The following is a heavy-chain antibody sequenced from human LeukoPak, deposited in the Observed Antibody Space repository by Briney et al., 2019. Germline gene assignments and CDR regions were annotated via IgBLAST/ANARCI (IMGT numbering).Heavy chain of an antibody. Sequence: PSETLSLTCAVYGGSFSGYYWSWIRQPAGKGLEWIGRIYTSGSTNYNPSLKSRVTMSVDTSKNQFSLKVSSVTAADTAVYYCARGGGARIFDGWFDPWGQGTLVTVSS. CDR2: IYTSGST. CDR1: GGSFSGYY. J-gene: IGHJ5*02. D-gene: IGHD1-26*01. CDR3: ARGGGARIFDGWFDP. V-gene: IGHV4-59*10.